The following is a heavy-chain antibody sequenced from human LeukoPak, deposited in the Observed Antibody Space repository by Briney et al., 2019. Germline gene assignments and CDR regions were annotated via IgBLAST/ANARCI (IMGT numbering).Heavy chain of an antibody. Sequence: SETLSLTCTVSGGSISSGGYYWSWIRQHPGKGLEWIGYIYYSGSTYYNPSLKSRVTISVDTSKNQFSLKLSSVTAADTAVYYCARTYGDYVDYWGQGTLVTVSS. CDR3: ARTYGDYVDY. CDR2: IYYSGST. J-gene: IGHJ4*02. CDR1: GGSISSGGYY. V-gene: IGHV4-31*03. D-gene: IGHD4-17*01.